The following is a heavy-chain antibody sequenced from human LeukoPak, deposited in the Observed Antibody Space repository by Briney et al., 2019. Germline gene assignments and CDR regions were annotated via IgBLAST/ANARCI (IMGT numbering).Heavy chain of an antibody. J-gene: IGHJ4*02. V-gene: IGHV3-23*01. D-gene: IGHD3-10*01. CDR1: GFTFSSYA. Sequence: GGSLRLSCVASGFTFSSYAMTWVRQAPGKGLEWVSAISGSGGSTYYADSVKGRFTISRDNSKNTLYLQMNSLRAEDTAVYYCVKGQVGSYPFDYWGQGTLVTVSS. CDR3: VKGQVGSYPFDY. CDR2: ISGSGGST.